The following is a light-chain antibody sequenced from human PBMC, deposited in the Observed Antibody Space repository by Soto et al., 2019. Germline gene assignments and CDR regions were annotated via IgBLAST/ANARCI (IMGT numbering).Light chain of an antibody. CDR3: QQLNTLPFT. V-gene: IGKV1-5*03. CDR1: ESISSW. Sequence: DIQMTQSPPTLSASAGDRVTITCRASESISSWLAWYQQKPGKAPKLLMYKASSLESGVPSRFSGSGSGTEFTLTISSLQPEDFATYHCQQLNTLPFTFGQGTRLEIK. J-gene: IGKJ5*01. CDR2: KAS.